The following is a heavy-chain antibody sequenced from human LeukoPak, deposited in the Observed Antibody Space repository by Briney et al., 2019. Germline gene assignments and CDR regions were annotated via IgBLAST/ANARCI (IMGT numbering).Heavy chain of an antibody. Sequence: PGGSLRLSCAASGFTFDDYAMHWVRQAPGKGLEWVSGISWNSGSIGYADSVKGRFTISRDNAKNSLYLQVNSLRAEDMALYYCAKDLTKWLSRMIDYWGQGTLVTVSS. J-gene: IGHJ4*02. CDR3: AKDLTKWLSRMIDY. D-gene: IGHD6-19*01. CDR2: ISWNSGSI. CDR1: GFTFDDYA. V-gene: IGHV3-9*03.